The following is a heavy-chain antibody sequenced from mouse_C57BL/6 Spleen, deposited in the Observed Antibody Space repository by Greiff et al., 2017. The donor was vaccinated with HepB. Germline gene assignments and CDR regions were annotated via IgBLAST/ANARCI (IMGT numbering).Heavy chain of an antibody. V-gene: IGHV1-55*01. CDR3: ARADYYGSSYWYGDG. Sequence: QVQLQQPGAELVKPGASVKMSCKASGYTFTSSWITWVKQRPGQGLEWIGDIYPGSGSTNYNEKFKSKATLTVDTSSSTAYMQLSSLTSEDSAVYYCARADYYGSSYWYGDGWGTGTTVTVAS. D-gene: IGHD1-1*01. CDR1: GYTFTSSW. CDR2: IYPGSGST. J-gene: IGHJ1*03.